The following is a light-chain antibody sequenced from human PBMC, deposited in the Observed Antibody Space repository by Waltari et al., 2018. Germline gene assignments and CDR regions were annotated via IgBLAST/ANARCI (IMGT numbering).Light chain of an antibody. V-gene: IGLV3-1*01. CDR3: QAWDGSTLI. Sequence: SYAVTQPPSVSVSPGQAASITCSGDKLGEKYVSWYQQKPGQSPVLVLYQDNRRPSGIPERFSGSNSNSGNTATLTISGTQAMDEADYHCQAWDGSTLIFGGGTKLTVL. CDR2: QDN. J-gene: IGLJ2*01. CDR1: KLGEKY.